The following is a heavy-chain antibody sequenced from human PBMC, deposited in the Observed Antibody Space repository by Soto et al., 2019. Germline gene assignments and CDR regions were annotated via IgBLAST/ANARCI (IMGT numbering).Heavy chain of an antibody. D-gene: IGHD3-22*01. J-gene: IGHJ5*02. Sequence: QVHLVESGGGLVNPGGSLRLACVASGFSFSDYYMSWIRQAPGKGLEWISHISNRGSSIYYADSVKGRFTVSRNNAKNSVYLQMNSLTADDTAVYFCARGYYDRDGYPLFAHWGQGTLVTVSS. CDR3: ARGYYDRDGYPLFAH. CDR1: GFSFSDYY. V-gene: IGHV3-11*01. CDR2: ISNRGSSI.